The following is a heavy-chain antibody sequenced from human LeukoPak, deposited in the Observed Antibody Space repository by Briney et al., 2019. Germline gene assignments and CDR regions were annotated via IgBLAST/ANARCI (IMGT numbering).Heavy chain of an antibody. D-gene: IGHD1-26*01. CDR3: AKAVGLYYFDS. V-gene: IGHV3-30*18. J-gene: IGHJ4*02. CDR1: GFTFTTYG. CDR2: ISSDGSHK. Sequence: GGSLRLSCAASGFTFTTYGMPWVRQAPGKGLEWVAVISSDGSHKYYADSVKGRFTISRDNSKKTLSLQMNSLRVEDTAVYYCAKAVGLYYFDSWGQGTLVTVSS.